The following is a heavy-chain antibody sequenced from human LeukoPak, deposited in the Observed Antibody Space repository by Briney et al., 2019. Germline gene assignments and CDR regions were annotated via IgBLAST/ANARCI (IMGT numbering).Heavy chain of an antibody. D-gene: IGHD4-17*01. CDR1: DFTFSTYG. V-gene: IGHV3-48*03. J-gene: IGHJ4*02. Sequence: PGGSLRLSCAASDFTFSTYGMNWVRQAPGKGLEWVSYISSSGTATYYADCVKGRFTISRDNAMNSLYLQMDSLRAEDTAVYYCARDNLNSVTNPGVIDYWGQGTLVTVSS. CDR3: ARDNLNSVTNPGVIDY. CDR2: ISSSGTAT.